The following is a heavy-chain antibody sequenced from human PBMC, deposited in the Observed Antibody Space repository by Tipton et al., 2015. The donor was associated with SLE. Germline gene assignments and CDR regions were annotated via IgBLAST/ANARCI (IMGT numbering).Heavy chain of an antibody. CDR1: GFTFSSYA. CDR2: ISYDGSNK. D-gene: IGHD6-13*01. Sequence: SLRLSCAASGFTFSSYAMHWVRQAPGKGLEWVAVISYDGSNKYYADSVKGRFTISRDNSKNTLYLQMNSLRAEDTAVYYCARDAGPSIAAAGTHPFDYWGQGTLVTVSS. J-gene: IGHJ4*02. CDR3: ARDAGPSIAAAGTHPFDY. V-gene: IGHV3-30-3*01.